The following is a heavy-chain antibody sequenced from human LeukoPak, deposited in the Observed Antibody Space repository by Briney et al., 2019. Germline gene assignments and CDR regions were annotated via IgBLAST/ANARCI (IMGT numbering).Heavy chain of an antibody. CDR1: GYTFTGSGWY. Sequence: GDSVKVSCKASGYTFTGSGWYLYWLRQAPGPGLECVGWIHPNNGATLYAQKFQGRVAMTTDTSISTAYMELSRLRPDDTAMYYCARDGPAQMVDFDYWGQGTLVTVSS. CDR2: IHPNNGAT. CDR3: ARDGPAQMVDFDY. V-gene: IGHV1-2*02. D-gene: IGHD3-10*01. J-gene: IGHJ4*02.